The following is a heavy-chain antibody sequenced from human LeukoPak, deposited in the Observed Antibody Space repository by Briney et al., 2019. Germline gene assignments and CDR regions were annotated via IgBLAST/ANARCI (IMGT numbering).Heavy chain of an antibody. D-gene: IGHD3-22*01. CDR2: ISGSGGST. Sequence: GGSLRPSCAASGFTFSSYAMSWVRQAPGKGLEWVSAISGSGGSTYYADSVTGRFTISRDNSKNTLYLQMNSLRAEDTAVYYCAKDRRPTYYYDSSLWGQGTLVTVSS. CDR3: AKDRRPTYYYDSSL. V-gene: IGHV3-23*01. CDR1: GFTFSSYA. J-gene: IGHJ4*02.